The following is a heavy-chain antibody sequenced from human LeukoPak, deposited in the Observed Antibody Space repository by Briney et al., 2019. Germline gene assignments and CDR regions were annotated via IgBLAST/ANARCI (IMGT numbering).Heavy chain of an antibody. J-gene: IGHJ4*02. Sequence: PSETLSLTCTVSGGSISSYYWSWIRQPPGKGLEWIGYIYYSGSTNYNPSLQSRVTISVATSKNQFSLKLSSVTAADTAVYYCAGDHYGSGSYCDYWGQGTMVTVSS. CDR2: IYYSGST. CDR1: GGSISSYY. D-gene: IGHD3-10*01. V-gene: IGHV4-59*01. CDR3: AGDHYGSGSYCDY.